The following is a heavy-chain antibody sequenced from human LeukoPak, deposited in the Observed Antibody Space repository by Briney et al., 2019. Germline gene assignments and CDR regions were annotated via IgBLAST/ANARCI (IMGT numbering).Heavy chain of an antibody. Sequence: PSETLSLTCAVYGGSFSGYYWSWIRQPPGKGLEWIGEINHSGSTNYNPSLKSRVTISVDTSKNQFSLKLSSVTAADTAVYYCARGLSPRINMVRGVRPPVRGVFDYWGQGTLVTVSS. CDR1: GGSFSGYY. CDR2: INHSGST. CDR3: ARGLSPRINMVRGVRPPVRGVFDY. J-gene: IGHJ4*02. V-gene: IGHV4-34*01. D-gene: IGHD3-10*01.